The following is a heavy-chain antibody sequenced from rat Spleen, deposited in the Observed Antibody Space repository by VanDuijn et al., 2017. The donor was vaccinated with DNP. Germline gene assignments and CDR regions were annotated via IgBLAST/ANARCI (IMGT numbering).Heavy chain of an antibody. Sequence: EVQLVETGGGLVQPGRSLKLSCVASGFTFSNYWMYWIRQAPTRGLEWVASISYNGGTPYYRDSVKGRFTISRDNAQSTLYLQMDSLRSEDTATYYCAGRPPPTRGPFDYWGQGVMVTVSS. J-gene: IGHJ2*01. V-gene: IGHV5-19*01. D-gene: IGHD1-4*01. CDR3: AGRPPPTRGPFDY. CDR2: ISYNGGTP. CDR1: GFTFSNYW.